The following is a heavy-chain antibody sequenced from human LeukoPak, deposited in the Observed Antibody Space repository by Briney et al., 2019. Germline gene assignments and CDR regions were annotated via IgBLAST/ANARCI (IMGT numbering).Heavy chain of an antibody. CDR1: GGSISSSSYY. Sequence: PSETLSLTCTVSGGSISSSSYYWGWIRQPPGKGLEWIGSIYYSGSTYYNPSLKSRVTISVDTSKNQFSLKLSSVTAADTAVYYCAREDDYGQGLYWYFDLWGRGTLVTVSS. D-gene: IGHD4-17*01. V-gene: IGHV4-39*07. CDR2: IYYSGST. J-gene: IGHJ2*01. CDR3: AREDDYGQGLYWYFDL.